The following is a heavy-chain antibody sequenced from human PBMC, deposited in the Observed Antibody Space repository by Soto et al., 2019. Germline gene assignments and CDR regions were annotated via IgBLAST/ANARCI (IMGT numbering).Heavy chain of an antibody. D-gene: IGHD4-17*01. V-gene: IGHV5-51*01. J-gene: IGHJ4*02. CDR2: IYPSDSDT. Sequence: ESLNISCQVSLYTFTIYWIGWVRQMPGKGLEWMGIIYPSDSDTRYSPSFQGQVTISADQFINTAYLQWDSLKASDTAIYYCARPANTVADHFDLWGQGTPVTVSS. CDR1: LYTFTIYW. CDR3: ARPANTVADHFDL.